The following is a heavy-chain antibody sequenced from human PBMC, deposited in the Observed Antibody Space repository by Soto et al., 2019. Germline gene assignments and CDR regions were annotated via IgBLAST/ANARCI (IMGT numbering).Heavy chain of an antibody. Sequence: QVQLQESGPRLVEASQTLSLTCTVSNASITSSGYYWSWVRQPPGKRLEWIGYIYHSGSTFYSPYRDGRLTMSVDTSKNQFSLTLRSVTAADTAVYHCARMSGTYYVPDYWGQGTLVTVSS. D-gene: IGHD1-26*01. CDR3: ARMSGTYYVPDY. V-gene: IGHV4-31*03. CDR1: NASITSSGYY. J-gene: IGHJ4*02. CDR2: IYHSGST.